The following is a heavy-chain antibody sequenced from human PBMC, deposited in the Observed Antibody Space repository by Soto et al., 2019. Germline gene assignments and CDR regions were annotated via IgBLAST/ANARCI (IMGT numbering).Heavy chain of an antibody. CDR2: RYYTGST. D-gene: IGHD6-19*01. J-gene: IGHJ4*02. CDR1: GDSIRTYY. Sequence: SETLSLTCTFSGDSIRTYYWSWIRQPPGKGLEWIGYRYYTGSTSYNPSLQSRVTISVDTSKNQFSLKLDSVTAADTAVYYCAIANGWYYFDYWGQGTLVTVSS. V-gene: IGHV4-59*08. CDR3: AIANGWYYFDY.